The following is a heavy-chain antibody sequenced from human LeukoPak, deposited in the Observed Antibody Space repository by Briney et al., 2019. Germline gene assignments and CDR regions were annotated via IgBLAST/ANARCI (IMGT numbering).Heavy chain of an antibody. V-gene: IGHV1-18*01. Sequence: GASVKVSCKASGYTFTSYGISWVRQAPGQGLEWMGWISAYNGNTNYAQKLQGRVTMTTDTSTSTAYMELRSLRSDDTAVYYCASIYLIVEATTFDYWGQGTLVTVSS. D-gene: IGHD1-26*01. J-gene: IGHJ4*02. CDR1: GYTFTSYG. CDR2: ISAYNGNT. CDR3: ASIYLIVEATTFDY.